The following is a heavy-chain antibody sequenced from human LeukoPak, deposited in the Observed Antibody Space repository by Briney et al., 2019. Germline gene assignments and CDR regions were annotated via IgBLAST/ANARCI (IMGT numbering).Heavy chain of an antibody. D-gene: IGHD6-13*01. CDR1: GGSISSSNW. Sequence: SETLSLTCAVSGGSISSSNWRSWVRQPPGKGLEWIGEIYHSGSTNYNPSLKSRVTISVDTSKNQFSLKLSSVTAADTAVYYCARGQYSSSWYGYNWFDPWGQGTLVTVSS. V-gene: IGHV4-4*02. CDR3: ARGQYSSSWYGYNWFDP. CDR2: IYHSGST. J-gene: IGHJ5*02.